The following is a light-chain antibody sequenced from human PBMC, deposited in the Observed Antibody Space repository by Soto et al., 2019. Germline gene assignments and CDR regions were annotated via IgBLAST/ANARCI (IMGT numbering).Light chain of an antibody. CDR1: SSDIGAYNY. CDR3: SSYTTSSTVV. CDR2: DVS. J-gene: IGLJ2*01. V-gene: IGLV2-14*03. Sequence: QSALTQPASVSGSPGQSITISCTGTSSDIGAYNYVSWYQQHPGKVPKLLIFDVSSWPSGASNRFSGSKSGNRASLTISGLQAEDEADYYCSSYTTSSTVVFGGGTKLTVL.